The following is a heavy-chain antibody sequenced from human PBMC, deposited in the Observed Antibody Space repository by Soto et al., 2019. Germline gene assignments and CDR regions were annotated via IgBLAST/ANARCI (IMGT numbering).Heavy chain of an antibody. V-gene: IGHV1-8*01. CDR3: ARSSSYGRTDY. J-gene: IGHJ4*02. D-gene: IGHD5-18*01. CDR1: GYTFTNYD. CDR2: VNTNSGYT. Sequence: ASVKVSCRASGYTFTNYDITGVRQAAGQGLERVGWVNTNSGYTAYAQKFVGRVTTTRNTPLRTAYMELNILTSGDTAVYYCARSSSYGRTDYGGQGTLVKVSS.